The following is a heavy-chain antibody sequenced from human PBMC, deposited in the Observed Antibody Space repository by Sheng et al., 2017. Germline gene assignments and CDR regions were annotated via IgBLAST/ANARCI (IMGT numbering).Heavy chain of an antibody. CDR3: ARGDYGDYASYYYGMDV. Sequence: EVQLVESGGGLVQPGGSLRLSCAASGFTFSSYEMNWVRQAPGKGLEWVSYISSSGSTIYYADSVKGRFTISRDNAKNSLYLQMNSLRAEDTAVYYCARGDYGDYASYYYGMDVWGQGTTVTVSS. J-gene: IGHJ6*02. V-gene: IGHV3-48*03. D-gene: IGHD4-17*01. CDR1: GFTFSSYE. CDR2: ISSSGSTI.